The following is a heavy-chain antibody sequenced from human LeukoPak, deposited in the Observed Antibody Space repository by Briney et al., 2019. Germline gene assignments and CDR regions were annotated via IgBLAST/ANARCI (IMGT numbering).Heavy chain of an antibody. CDR3: TRRRWSSSSVIGY. Sequence: PSETLSLTCGVNGGSLSGYYWSWIRQTPSNELEWIAEINHSGSTNYNPSLKSRVTISVDTSKNQFYLTVNSLTAADTAVYYCTRRRWSSSSVIGYWGRGTRVTVSS. CDR1: GGSLSGYY. J-gene: IGHJ4*02. V-gene: IGHV4-34*01. CDR2: INHSGST. D-gene: IGHD6-6*01.